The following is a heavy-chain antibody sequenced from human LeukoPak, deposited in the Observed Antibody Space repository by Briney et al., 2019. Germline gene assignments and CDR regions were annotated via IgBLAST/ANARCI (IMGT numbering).Heavy chain of an antibody. Sequence: GGSLRLSCAASGFTFSDYYMSWIRQAPGKGLEWLSYISSSGSTVYYADSVRGRFTISRDNAKNSLYLQMNSLRAEDTAVYYCARDKGIQLWSTRYYFDYWGQGTLVTVSS. CDR3: ARDKGIQLWSTRYYFDY. V-gene: IGHV3-11*04. D-gene: IGHD5-18*01. CDR1: GFTFSDYY. J-gene: IGHJ4*02. CDR2: ISSSGSTV.